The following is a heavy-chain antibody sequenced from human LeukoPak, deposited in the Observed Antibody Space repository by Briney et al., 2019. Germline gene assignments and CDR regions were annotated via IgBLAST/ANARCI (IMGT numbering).Heavy chain of an antibody. J-gene: IGHJ4*02. D-gene: IGHD4-17*01. CDR1: GYSFTSYW. V-gene: IGHV5-51*01. CDR3: ARRDYGDYYFDY. Sequence: GESLKICCKGSGYSFTSYWIDWVRQMPGKGLEWRGIIYPGDSDTRYSPSFQGQVTISADKSISTAYLQWSSLKASDTAMYYSARRDYGDYYFDYWGQGTLVTVSS. CDR2: IYPGDSDT.